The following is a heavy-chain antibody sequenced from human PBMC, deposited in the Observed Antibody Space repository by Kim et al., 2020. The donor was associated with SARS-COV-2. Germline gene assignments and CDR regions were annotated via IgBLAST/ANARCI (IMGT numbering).Heavy chain of an antibody. D-gene: IGHD6-13*01. J-gene: IGHJ5*02. CDR2: ISSSSSTI. V-gene: IGHV3-48*04. CDR1: GFTFSSYS. Sequence: GGSLRLSCAASGFTFSSYSMNWVRQAPGKGLEWVSYISSSSSTIYYADSVKGRFTISRDNAKNSLYLQMNSLRAEYTAVYYCARDRLGGIAAAGILYNWFDPWGQGTLVTVSS. CDR3: ARDRLGGIAAAGILYNWFDP.